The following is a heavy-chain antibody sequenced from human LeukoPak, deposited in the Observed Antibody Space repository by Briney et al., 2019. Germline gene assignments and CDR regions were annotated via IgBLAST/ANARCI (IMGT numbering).Heavy chain of an antibody. CDR2: IFGARST. V-gene: IGHV3-53*01. J-gene: IGHJ6*02. CDR3: VKDRGGSPFYGMDV. Sequence: GGSLRLSCAASGFTVSSNYISWVRQAPEKGLEWVSVIFGARSTYHAATVKGRFTISRDNSKNTLYLEMNSLRAEDTAVCYCVKDRGGSPFYGMDVWGQGTTVTVSS. D-gene: IGHD1-26*01. CDR1: GFTVSSNY.